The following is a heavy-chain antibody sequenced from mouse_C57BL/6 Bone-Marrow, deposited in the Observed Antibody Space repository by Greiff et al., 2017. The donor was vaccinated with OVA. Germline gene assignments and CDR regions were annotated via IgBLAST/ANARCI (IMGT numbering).Heavy chain of an antibody. Sequence: QVQLKESGPGLLQSSQTLSLTCSFSGFSLSTSGMGVSWIRQPSGKGLEWLAHIYWDDDKRYNPSLKSRLTISKDTSRNQVFLKITSVDTADTATYYCARDDYDHYAMDYWGQGTSVTVSS. J-gene: IGHJ4*01. CDR2: IYWDDDK. CDR3: ARDDYDHYAMDY. D-gene: IGHD2-4*01. CDR1: GFSLSTSGMG. V-gene: IGHV8-12*01.